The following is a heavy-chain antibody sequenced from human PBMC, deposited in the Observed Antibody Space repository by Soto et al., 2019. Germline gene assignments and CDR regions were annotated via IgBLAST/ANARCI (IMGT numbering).Heavy chain of an antibody. Sequence: GGSLGLSCAASGFTFSSYAMSWVRQAPGKGLEWVSAISGSGGSTYYADSVKGRFTISRDNSKNTLYLQMNSLRAEDTAVYYSAKGTRALSLVFDYWGQGTLVTVSS. J-gene: IGHJ4*02. CDR3: AKGTRALSLVFDY. CDR2: ISGSGGST. CDR1: GFTFSSYA. D-gene: IGHD3-16*01. V-gene: IGHV3-23*01.